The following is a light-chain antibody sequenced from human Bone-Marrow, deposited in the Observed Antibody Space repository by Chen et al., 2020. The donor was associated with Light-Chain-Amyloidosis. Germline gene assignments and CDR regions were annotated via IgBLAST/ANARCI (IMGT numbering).Light chain of an antibody. CDR2: LVS. CDR1: QSLLYSNGKNY. CDR3: MQPLYTHLT. V-gene: IGKV2-28*01. J-gene: IGKJ4*01. Sequence: DIVMTQSPLSLPVTPGEPASISCRSSQSLLYSNGKNYLSWYLQKPGQSPQLLIYLVSTRASGVLERFSGNGLGTDLKLRISRVEAEDVWISYSMQPLYTHLTFGGGTNVQNK.